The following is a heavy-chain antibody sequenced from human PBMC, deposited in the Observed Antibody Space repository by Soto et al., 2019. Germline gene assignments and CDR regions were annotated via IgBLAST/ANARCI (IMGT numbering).Heavy chain of an antibody. V-gene: IGHV4-59*01. CDR2: MYNTGST. CDR1: CDDIRSYY. Sequence: SETLSLTCSLSCDDIRSYYWSWMLEPPGKGLEWIGYMYNTGSTIYNPSLKSRVTISVDTSKNQFSLKLNSVTAADTAVYYCARDLWGYCGADCYPLDVWGQGTTVS. D-gene: IGHD2-21*02. CDR3: ARDLWGYCGADCYPLDV. J-gene: IGHJ6*02.